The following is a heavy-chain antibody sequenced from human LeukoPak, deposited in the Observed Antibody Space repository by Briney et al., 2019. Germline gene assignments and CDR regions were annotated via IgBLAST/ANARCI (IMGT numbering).Heavy chain of an antibody. J-gene: IGHJ6*03. CDR3: AKAVAGYYYYYMDV. CDR2: IRYDGSNK. Sequence: AGGSLRLSCAASGFTFSSYGMHWVRQAPGKGLEWVAFIRYDGSNKYYADSVKGRFTISRDNSKNTLYLQMNSLRAEDTAVYYCAKAVAGYYYYYMDVWGKGTTVTISS. CDR1: GFTFSSYG. V-gene: IGHV3-30*02. D-gene: IGHD6-19*01.